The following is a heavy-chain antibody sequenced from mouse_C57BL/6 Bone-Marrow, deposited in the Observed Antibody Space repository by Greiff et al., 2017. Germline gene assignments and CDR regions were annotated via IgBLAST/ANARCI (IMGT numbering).Heavy chain of an antibody. CDR2: ISSGGSYT. CDR1: GFTFSSYG. CDR3: ARGGLGTGFAY. V-gene: IGHV5-6*01. D-gene: IGHD4-1*01. J-gene: IGHJ3*01. Sequence: EVQGVESGGDLVKPGGSLKLSCAASGFTFSSYGMSWVRQTPDKRLEWVATISSGGSYTYYPASVKGRFTISRDNAKNTLYLQMSSLKSEDTAMYYCARGGLGTGFAYWGQGTLVTVSA.